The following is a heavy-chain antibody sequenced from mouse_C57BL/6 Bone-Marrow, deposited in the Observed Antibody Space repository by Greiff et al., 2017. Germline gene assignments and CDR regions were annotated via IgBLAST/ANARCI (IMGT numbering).Heavy chain of an antibody. CDR2: IRLKSDNYAT. J-gene: IGHJ3*01. CDR1: GFTFSNYW. D-gene: IGHD4-1*01. CDR3: TGSLGGFAY. V-gene: IGHV6-3*01. Sequence: EVKVEESGGGLVQPGGSMKLSCVASGFTFSNYWMNWVRQSPEKGLEWVAQIRLKSDNYATHYAESLKGRFTISRDDSKSSVYLQMNNLRAEDTGIYYCTGSLGGFAYWGQGTLVTVSA.